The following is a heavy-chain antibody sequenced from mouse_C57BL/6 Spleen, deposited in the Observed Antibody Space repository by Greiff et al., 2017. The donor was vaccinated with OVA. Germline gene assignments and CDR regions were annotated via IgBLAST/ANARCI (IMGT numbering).Heavy chain of an antibody. V-gene: IGHV5-4*01. CDR3: ARNLTTNYFDY. Sequence: EVQLVESGGGLVKPGGSLKLSCAASGFTFSSYAMSWVRQTPEKRLEWVATISDGGSYTYYPDNVQGRFTISRDNAKNNLYLQMSHLKSEDTAMYYCARNLTTNYFDYWGQVTTLSVSS. J-gene: IGHJ2*01. CDR1: GFTFSSYA. CDR2: ISDGGSYT. D-gene: IGHD2-12*01.